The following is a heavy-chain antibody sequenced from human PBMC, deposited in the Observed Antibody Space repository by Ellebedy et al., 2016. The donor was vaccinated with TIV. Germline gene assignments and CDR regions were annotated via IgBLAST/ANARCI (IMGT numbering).Heavy chain of an antibody. CDR2: ISGSGGST. V-gene: IGHV3-23*01. J-gene: IGHJ6*03. D-gene: IGHD2-2*01. CDR3: AKEVVPAARYYYYYMDV. CDR1: GFTFSSYA. Sequence: GESLKISCAASGFTFSSYAMSWVRQAPGKGLEWVSAISGSGGSTYYADSVKGRFTISRDNSKNTLYLQMNSLRAEDTAVYYCAKEVVPAARYYYYYMDVWGKGTTVTVSS.